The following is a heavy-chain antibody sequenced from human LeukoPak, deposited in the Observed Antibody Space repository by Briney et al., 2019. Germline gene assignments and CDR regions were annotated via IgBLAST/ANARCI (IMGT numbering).Heavy chain of an antibody. D-gene: IGHD3-10*01. CDR2: MYITGSP. V-gene: IGHV4-61*02. CDR3: ARDRGITTARGVPSWFDP. Sequence: SQTLSLTCTVSGGSINSDTYYWTWIRQPAGKGLEWIGRMYITGSPNYNPSLKSRVTISIDTSKNQFSLELNSVTAADTAVYYCARDRGITTARGVPSWFDPWGQGTLVTVSS. CDR1: GGSINSDTYY. J-gene: IGHJ5*02.